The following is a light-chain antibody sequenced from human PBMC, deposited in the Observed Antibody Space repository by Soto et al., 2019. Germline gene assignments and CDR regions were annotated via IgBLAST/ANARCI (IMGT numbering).Light chain of an antibody. CDR1: SSDVGGYNY. Sequence: ALSQPRSVSGSPGQSVTIPCTGSSSDVGGYNYVSWYQQRPGKAPKLMIYDVTKRPSGVPDRFSASKSGNTASLTVSGLQADDEADYYCCSYAGMVLFGGGTKLTVL. CDR2: DVT. CDR3: CSYAGMVL. J-gene: IGLJ2*01. V-gene: IGLV2-11*01.